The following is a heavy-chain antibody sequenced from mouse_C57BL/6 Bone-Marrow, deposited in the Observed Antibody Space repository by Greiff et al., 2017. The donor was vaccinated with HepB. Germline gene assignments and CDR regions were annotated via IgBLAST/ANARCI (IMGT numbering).Heavy chain of an antibody. CDR1: GFNIKDDY. CDR2: IDPENGDT. Sequence: VQLQQSGAELVRPGASVKLSCTASGFNIKDDYMHWVKQRPEQGLEWIGWIDPENGDTEYASKFQGKATITADTSSNTAYLQLSSLTSEDTAVYYCTTGLRRRTWFAYCGQGTLVTVSA. V-gene: IGHV14-4*01. CDR3: TTGLRRRTWFAY. D-gene: IGHD2-2*01. J-gene: IGHJ3*01.